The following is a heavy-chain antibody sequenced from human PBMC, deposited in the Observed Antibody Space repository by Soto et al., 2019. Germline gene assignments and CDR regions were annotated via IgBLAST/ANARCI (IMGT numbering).Heavy chain of an antibody. CDR1: GYTFTSYG. CDR3: ARDSAPIAAAGSPPDVFNI. Sequence: VKVSCKASGYTFTSYGISWVRQAPGQGLEWMGWISAYNGNTNYAQKLQGRVTMTTDTSTSTAYMELRSLRSDDTAVYYCARDSAPIAAAGSPPDVFNIGGQGTMVTVS. J-gene: IGHJ3*02. D-gene: IGHD6-13*01. CDR2: ISAYNGNT. V-gene: IGHV1-18*01.